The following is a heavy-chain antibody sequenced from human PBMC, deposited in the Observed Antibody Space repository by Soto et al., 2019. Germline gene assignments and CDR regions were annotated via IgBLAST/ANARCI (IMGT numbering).Heavy chain of an antibody. D-gene: IGHD6-13*01. CDR2: INGRGGST. CDR3: AKDPPVTDYSSPYGMDV. V-gene: IGHV3-23*01. CDR1: GFTFSSYA. Sequence: EVQLLESGGGLVQPGGSLRLSCAASGFTFSSYAMSWVRQAPGKGLEWVSAINGRGGSTYYADSVKGRFTISRDNSKNTLYLQMNSLRAEDTAVYSCAKDPPVTDYSSPYGMDVWGQGTTVTVSS. J-gene: IGHJ6*02.